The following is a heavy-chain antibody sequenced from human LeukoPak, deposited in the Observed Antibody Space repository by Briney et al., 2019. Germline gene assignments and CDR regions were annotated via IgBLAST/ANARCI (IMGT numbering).Heavy chain of an antibody. CDR3: ASGYSSGRGRTLGGAFDI. CDR1: GFTFSSYA. CDR2: ISYDGSNK. J-gene: IGHJ3*02. D-gene: IGHD6-19*01. V-gene: IGHV3-30-3*01. Sequence: PGGSLRLSCAASGFTFSSYAMHWVRQAPGKGLEWVAVISYDGSNKYYADSVKGRFTISRDNSKNTLYLQMNSLRAEDTAVYYCASGYSSGRGRTLGGAFDIWGQGTMVTVSS.